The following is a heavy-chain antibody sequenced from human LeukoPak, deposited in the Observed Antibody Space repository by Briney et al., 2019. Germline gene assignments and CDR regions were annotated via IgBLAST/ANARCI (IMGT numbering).Heavy chain of an antibody. CDR3: ARDVYDILTGYLHYFDY. V-gene: IGHV4-39*07. Sequence: SETLSLTCTASGGSISSSSYYWGWIRQPPGKGLEWIGSIYYSGSTYYNPSLKSRVTISVDTSKNQFSLKLSSVTAADTAVYYCARDVYDILTGYLHYFDYWGQGTLVTVSS. D-gene: IGHD3-9*01. J-gene: IGHJ4*02. CDR2: IYYSGST. CDR1: GGSISSSSYY.